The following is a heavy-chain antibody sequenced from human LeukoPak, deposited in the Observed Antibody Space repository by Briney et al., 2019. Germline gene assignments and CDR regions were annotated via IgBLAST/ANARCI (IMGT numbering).Heavy chain of an antibody. CDR3: ARDHRYGDYFDY. D-gene: IGHD1-1*01. Sequence: SVKVSCKASGGTFSSYAISWVRQAPGQGLEWMGRIIPILGIANYAQKFQGRVTITADKSTSTAYMELSSLRSDDTAVYYCARDHRYGDYFDYWGQGTLVTVSS. CDR2: IIPILGIA. V-gene: IGHV1-69*04. J-gene: IGHJ4*02. CDR1: GGTFSSYA.